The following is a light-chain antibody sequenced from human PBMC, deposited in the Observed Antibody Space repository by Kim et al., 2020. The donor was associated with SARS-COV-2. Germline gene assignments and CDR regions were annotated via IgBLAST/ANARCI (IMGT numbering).Light chain of an antibody. CDR3: RQTYSPPRT. J-gene: IGKJ1*01. CDR1: QSINKC. Sequence: ASVADRVTITCRARQSINKCLNGYQQEPGEAPKLLIYSTSTLQSGVPARFSGSGSGRDFTLTIISLQPEDFATYYSRQTYSPPRTFGQGTKVDIK. V-gene: IGKV1-39*01. CDR2: STS.